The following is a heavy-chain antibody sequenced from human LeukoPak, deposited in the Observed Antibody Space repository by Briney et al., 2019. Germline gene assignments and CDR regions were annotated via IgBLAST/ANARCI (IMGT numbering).Heavy chain of an antibody. CDR2: ISWNSGSI. J-gene: IGHJ4*02. CDR1: GFTFDDYA. Sequence: PGGSLRLSCAASGFTFDDYAMHWVRQAPGKGLEWVSGISWNSGSIGYADSVKGRFTISRDNAKNSLYLQMNSLRAEDTAVYYCARAPGYRSFLDYWGQGTLVTVSS. V-gene: IGHV3-9*01. CDR3: ARAPGYRSFLDY. D-gene: IGHD6-13*01.